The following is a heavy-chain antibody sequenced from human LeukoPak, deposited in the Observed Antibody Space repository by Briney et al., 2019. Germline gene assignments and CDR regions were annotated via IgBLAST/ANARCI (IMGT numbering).Heavy chain of an antibody. CDR2: IYTSGST. CDR1: GGSISSYY. V-gene: IGHV4-4*09. J-gene: IGHJ4*02. Sequence: SQTLSRTCTVSGGSISSYYWSWIRQPPGKGLEWIGYIYTSGSTNYNPSLKSRVTISVDTSKNQFSLKLSSVTAADTAVYYCARGPSSNFDYWGQGTLVTVSS. CDR3: ARGPSSNFDY.